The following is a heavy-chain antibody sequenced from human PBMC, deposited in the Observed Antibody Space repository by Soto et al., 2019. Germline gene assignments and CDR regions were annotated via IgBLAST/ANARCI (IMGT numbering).Heavy chain of an antibody. CDR1: GFTFSSYA. V-gene: IGHV3-23*01. D-gene: IGHD4-4*01. Sequence: EVQLLESGGGLVQPGGSLRLSCAASGFTFSSYAMSWVRQPPGKGLEWVSAISGSGGSTYYAHSVKGRFTIARDNSKNTLYLQMNSLRTEDTAVYYCAKDHPTTGQNYNWFDPWGQGTLVTVSS. J-gene: IGHJ5*02. CDR2: ISGSGGST. CDR3: AKDHPTTGQNYNWFDP.